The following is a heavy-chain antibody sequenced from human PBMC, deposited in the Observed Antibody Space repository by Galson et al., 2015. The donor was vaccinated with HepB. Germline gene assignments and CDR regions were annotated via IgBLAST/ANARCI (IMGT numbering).Heavy chain of an antibody. CDR2: IKSKTDGGTT. CDR1: GFTFSNAW. V-gene: IGHV3-15*01. D-gene: IGHD3-22*01. Sequence: SLRLSCAASGFTFSNAWMSWVRQAPGKGLEWVGRIKSKTDGGTTDYAAPVKGRFTISRDDSKNTLYLQMNSLKTEDTAVYYCTTGTPTYYYDSSDLWGQGTLVTVSS. CDR3: TTGTPTYYYDSSDL. J-gene: IGHJ5*02.